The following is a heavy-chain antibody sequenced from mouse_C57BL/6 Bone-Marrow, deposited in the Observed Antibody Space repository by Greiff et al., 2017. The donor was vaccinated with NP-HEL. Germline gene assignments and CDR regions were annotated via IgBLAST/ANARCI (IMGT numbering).Heavy chain of an antibody. CDR2: IWWDDDK. V-gene: IGHV8-8*01. CDR1: GFSLSTFGMG. J-gene: IGHJ4*01. Sequence: QVQLKESGPGILQPSQTLSLTRSFSGFSLSTFGMGVGWIRQPSGKGLEWLAHIWWDDDKYYNPALKSRLTISKDTSKNQVFLKIANVDTADTATYYCARPTVVALYAMDYWGQGTSVTVSS. D-gene: IGHD1-1*01. CDR3: ARPTVVALYAMDY.